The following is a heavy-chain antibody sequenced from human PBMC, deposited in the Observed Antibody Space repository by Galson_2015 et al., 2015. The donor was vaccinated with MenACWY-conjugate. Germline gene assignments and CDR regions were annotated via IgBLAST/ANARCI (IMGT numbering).Heavy chain of an antibody. D-gene: IGHD4/OR15-4a*01. J-gene: IGHJ4*02. Sequence: QSGAEVKKPGESLRVSCQASGYSFSNYWITWVRQMPGKGLEYMGRIDPTDSYTNYSPSFQGHVTISVDKSSDTAYLQWSSLRASDSALYYCARLPLLTWIDDPAGFFDYWGQGTLVTVSS. CDR1: GYSFSNYW. CDR2: IDPTDSYT. V-gene: IGHV5-10-1*01. CDR3: ARLPLLTWIDDPAGFFDY.